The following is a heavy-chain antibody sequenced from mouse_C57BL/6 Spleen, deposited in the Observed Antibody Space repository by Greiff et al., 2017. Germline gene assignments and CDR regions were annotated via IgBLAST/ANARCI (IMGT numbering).Heavy chain of an antibody. CDR1: GYTFTSYD. CDR2: IYPRDGST. J-gene: IGHJ2*01. D-gene: IGHD2-2*01. CDR3: AREGDGYAVAYYFDY. Sequence: VQLQQSGPELVKPGASVKLSCKASGYTFTSYDINWVKQRPGQGLEWIGWIYPRDGSTKYNEKFKGKATLTVDTSSSTAYMELHSLTSEDSAVYFCAREGDGYAVAYYFDYWGQGTTLTVSS. V-gene: IGHV1-85*01.